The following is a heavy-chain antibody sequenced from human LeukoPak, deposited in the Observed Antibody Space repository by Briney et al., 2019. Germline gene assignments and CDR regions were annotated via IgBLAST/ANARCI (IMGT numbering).Heavy chain of an antibody. D-gene: IGHD3-16*02. Sequence: SETLSLTCAVYGGSFSGYYWSWIRQPPGKGLEWIGEINHSGSTNYNPSLKSRVTISVDTSKNQFSLKLSSVTAADTAVYYCARVTGKGDYVWGSYRYQYGYFDYWGQGTLVTVSS. CDR1: GGSFSGYY. J-gene: IGHJ4*02. V-gene: IGHV4-34*01. CDR2: INHSGST. CDR3: ARVTGKGDYVWGSYRYQYGYFDY.